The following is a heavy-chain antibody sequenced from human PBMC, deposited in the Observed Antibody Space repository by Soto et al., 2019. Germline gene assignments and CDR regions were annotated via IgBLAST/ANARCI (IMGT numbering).Heavy chain of an antibody. CDR3: AKFSYYDFWSGHDTVDY. Sequence: GGSLRLSCAASGFTFSSYAMSWVRQAPGKGLEWVSAISGSGGSTYYADSVKGRFTISRDNSKNTLYLQMNSLRAEDTAVYYCAKFSYYDFWSGHDTVDYWGQGTLVTVSS. V-gene: IGHV3-23*01. D-gene: IGHD3-3*01. CDR1: GFTFSSYA. J-gene: IGHJ4*02. CDR2: ISGSGGST.